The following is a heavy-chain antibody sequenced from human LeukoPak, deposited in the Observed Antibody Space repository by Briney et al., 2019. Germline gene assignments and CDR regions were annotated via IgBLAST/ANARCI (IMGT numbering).Heavy chain of an antibody. Sequence: GGSLRLSCAASRVTFSRYAMSWVRQPPGKGLDWVSGIRGSGGYTYYADSVKGRFTISRDNAKNTLYLQMNSLRAEDTAVYYCAKDREGGYCSGGNCSFDCWGQRTLVTVSS. V-gene: IGHV3-23*01. J-gene: IGHJ4*02. CDR3: AKDREGGYCSGGNCSFDC. CDR2: IRGSGGYT. CDR1: RVTFSRYA. D-gene: IGHD2-15*01.